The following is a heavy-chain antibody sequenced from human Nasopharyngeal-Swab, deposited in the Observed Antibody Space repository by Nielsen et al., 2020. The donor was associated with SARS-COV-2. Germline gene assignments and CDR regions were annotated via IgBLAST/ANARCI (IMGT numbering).Heavy chain of an antibody. V-gene: IGHV1-46*01. D-gene: IGHD3-3*01. CDR3: ARELSPYYDFWSGWLDY. CDR2: INPSGST. Sequence: ASVKVSCKASGYTFPSYYMHWVRQAPGQGLEWMGIINPSGSTTYSEKFQGRVTMTSDTSTSTVYMELSSLRSEDTAVYYCARELSPYYDFWSGWLDYWGQGILVTVSS. CDR1: GYTFPSYY. J-gene: IGHJ4*02.